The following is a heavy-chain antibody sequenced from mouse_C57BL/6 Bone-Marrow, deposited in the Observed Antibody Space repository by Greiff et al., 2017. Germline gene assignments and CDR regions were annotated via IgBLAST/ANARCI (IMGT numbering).Heavy chain of an antibody. CDR2: IRLKSDNYAT. CDR3: TGPYYYGSSLDY. J-gene: IGHJ2*01. Sequence: DVMLVESGGGLVQPGESMKLSCVASGFTFSNYWMNWVRQSPEKGLEWVAQIRLKSDNYATNYAESVKGRFTISRDDSKSSVYLQMNNLRAEDTGIYYCTGPYYYGSSLDYWGQGTTLTVSS. V-gene: IGHV6-3*01. D-gene: IGHD1-1*01. CDR1: GFTFSNYW.